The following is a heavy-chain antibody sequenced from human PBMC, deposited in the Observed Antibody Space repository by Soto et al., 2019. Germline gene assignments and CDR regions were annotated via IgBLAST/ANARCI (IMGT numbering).Heavy chain of an antibody. CDR3: VRHRRYGGHIFFFDN. CDR2: IFDSGNA. D-gene: IGHD2-21*01. CDR1: GGSINSYC. Sequence: SETLSLTCTVSGGSINSYCWSWIRQPPGKGLEWIAYIFDSGNANYNPSLKSRVTISVDTSKNQFSLKLTSVTAADTAVYYCVRHRRYGGHIFFFDNWAQGASVPVPA. J-gene: IGHJ1*01. V-gene: IGHV4-59*08.